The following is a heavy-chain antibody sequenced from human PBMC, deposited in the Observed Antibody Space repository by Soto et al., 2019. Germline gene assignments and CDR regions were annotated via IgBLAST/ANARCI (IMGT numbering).Heavy chain of an antibody. CDR2: IIPIYGTA. CDR3: ATENYDSVDY. J-gene: IGHJ4*02. CDR1: GGTFSSYA. Sequence: SVTVSCKASGGTFSSYAISWVRQAPGQGLEWMGGIIPIYGTANYAQKFQGRVTMTEDTSTDTAYMELSSLRSEDTAVYYCATENYDSVDYWGQGTLVTVSS. V-gene: IGHV1-69*06. D-gene: IGHD3-3*01.